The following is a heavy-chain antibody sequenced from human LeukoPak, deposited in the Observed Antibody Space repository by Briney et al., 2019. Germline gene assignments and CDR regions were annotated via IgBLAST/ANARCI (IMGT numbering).Heavy chain of an antibody. CDR2: INPNSGGT. J-gene: IGHJ4*02. CDR3: ARVCQPFVYKVFDY. D-gene: IGHD1-14*01. Sequence: ASVKISCKASGYTFTGYYMHWVRQAPGQGLEWMGWINPNSGGTNYAQKFQGRVTMTRDTSISTAYMELSRLRSDDTAVYYCARVCQPFVYKVFDYWGQGTLVTVSS. V-gene: IGHV1-2*02. CDR1: GYTFTGYY.